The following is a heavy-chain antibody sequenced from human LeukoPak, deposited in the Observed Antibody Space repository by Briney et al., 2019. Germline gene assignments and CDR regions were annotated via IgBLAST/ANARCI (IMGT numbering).Heavy chain of an antibody. CDR2: IYYSGST. V-gene: IGHV4-39*01. Sequence: PSETLSLTCTVSGGSISSSSYYWGWIRQPPGKGLEWIGSIYYSGSTYYNPSLKSRVTISVDTSKNQFSLKLSSVTAADTAVYYCARHRTSITNSGWYSVGATDFDYWGQGTLVTVSS. CDR1: GGSISSSSYY. D-gene: IGHD6-19*01. CDR3: ARHRTSITNSGWYSVGATDFDY. J-gene: IGHJ4*02.